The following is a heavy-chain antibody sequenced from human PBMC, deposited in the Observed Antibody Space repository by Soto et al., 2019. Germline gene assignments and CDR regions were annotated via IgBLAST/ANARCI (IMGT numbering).Heavy chain of an antibody. V-gene: IGHV4-59*08. CDR3: ARHAYYYGSVPYWYYYYGMDV. J-gene: IGHJ6*02. CDR2: IYYSGST. Sequence: SETLSLTCTVSGGSISSYYWSWIRQPPGKGLEWIGYIYYSGSTNYNPSLKSRVTISVDTSKNQFSLKLSSVTAADTAVYYCARHAYYYGSVPYWYYYYGMDVWGQGTAVT. CDR1: GGSISSYY. D-gene: IGHD3-10*01.